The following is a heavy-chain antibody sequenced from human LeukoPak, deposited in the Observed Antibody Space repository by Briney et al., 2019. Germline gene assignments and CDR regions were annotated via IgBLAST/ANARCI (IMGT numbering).Heavy chain of an antibody. CDR1: GFTFSSYG. Sequence: GGSLRLSCAASGFTFSSYGMHWVRQAPGKGLEWVAVIWYDGSNKYYADSVKGRFTISRDNSKNTLYLQMNSLRAEDTAVYYCAKSQVGYDFWSGYYTDYWGQGTLVTVSS. V-gene: IGHV3-30*02. D-gene: IGHD3-3*01. CDR3: AKSQVGYDFWSGYYTDY. J-gene: IGHJ4*02. CDR2: IWYDGSNK.